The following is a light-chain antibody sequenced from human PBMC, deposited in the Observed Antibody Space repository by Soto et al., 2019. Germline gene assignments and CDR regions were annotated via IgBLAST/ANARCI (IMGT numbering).Light chain of an antibody. V-gene: IGKV3-20*01. CDR3: QQYGSSPPWT. J-gene: IGKJ1*01. CDR2: GAS. CDR1: QSVSSSY. Sequence: EMVLTQSPGTLSLSPGERATLSCRASQSVSSSYLAWYQQKPGQAPRLLIYGASSRATGIPDRFSGSGSGTDFTLTISRLEPEDFAVYYCQQYGSSPPWTFGQGTKVEIK.